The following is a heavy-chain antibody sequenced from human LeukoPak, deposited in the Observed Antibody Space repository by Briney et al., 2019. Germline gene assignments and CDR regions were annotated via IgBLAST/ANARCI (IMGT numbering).Heavy chain of an antibody. CDR1: GFTFSSYS. CDR2: IGSRSATI. J-gene: IGHJ4*02. D-gene: IGHD3-22*01. Sequence: PGGSLRLSCAASGFTFSSYSMNWVRQAPGKGLEWVSYIGSRSATIYYADSVKGRFTISRDNAKNSLYLQMNSLRAEDTAVYYCAKASAMIVVVSKHFDYWGQGTLVTVSS. CDR3: AKASAMIVVVSKHFDY. V-gene: IGHV3-48*01.